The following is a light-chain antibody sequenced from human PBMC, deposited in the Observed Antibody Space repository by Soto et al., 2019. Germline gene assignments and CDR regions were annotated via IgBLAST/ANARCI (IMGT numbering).Light chain of an antibody. V-gene: IGKV1-5*01. J-gene: IGKJ1*01. Sequence: DIQMTQSPSTLSASVGDRVTIPCRPSQSVSTWLAWYQQKPGEAPNLPLYEASRWQGGVRWRCSGSASWREFTLTIPDLSPGDVATYYCKQYCDHQWTFGQGTTV. CDR1: QSVSTW. CDR3: KQYCDHQWT. CDR2: EAS.